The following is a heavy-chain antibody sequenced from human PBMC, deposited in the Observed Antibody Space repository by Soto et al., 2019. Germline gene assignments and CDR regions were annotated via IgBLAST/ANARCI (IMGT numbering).Heavy chain of an antibody. J-gene: IGHJ6*02. V-gene: IGHV3-21*04. CDR2: ISSSSSYI. Sequence: PGGSLRLSCAASGFTFSSYSMNWVRQAPGKGLEWVSSISSSSSYIYYADSVKGRFTISRDNAKNSLYLQMNSLRAEDTAVYYCARTGYQWLGPHYYYYGMDVWGQGTTVTVSS. CDR1: GFTFSSYS. D-gene: IGHD6-19*01. CDR3: ARTGYQWLGPHYYYYGMDV.